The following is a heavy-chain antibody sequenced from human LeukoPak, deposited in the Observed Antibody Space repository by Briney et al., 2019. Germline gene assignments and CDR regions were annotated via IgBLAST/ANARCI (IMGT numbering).Heavy chain of an antibody. CDR3: ARYGGYSYGYGNY. V-gene: IGHV3-11*06. J-gene: IGHJ4*02. CDR2: ISSSSYI. D-gene: IGHD5-18*01. CDR1: GFIFSDYY. Sequence: PGGSLTLSCAASGFIFSDYYMTWIRQAPGRGLEWVSYISSSSYISYADSVKGRFTVSRDNAKNSLYLQMNSLRAEDTAVYYCARYGGYSYGYGNYWGQGTLVTVSS.